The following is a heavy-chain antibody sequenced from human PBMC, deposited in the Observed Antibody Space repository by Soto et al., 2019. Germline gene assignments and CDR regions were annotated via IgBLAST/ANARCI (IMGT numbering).Heavy chain of an antibody. CDR3: ARQGFGALHGLVDV. CDR1: GGSISSSSYY. Sequence: ETLSLTCTVSGGSISSSSYYWGWIRQPPGKGLEWIGSIYYSGSTYYNPSLKSRVTISLDTSKSQFSLKLTSVTATDTAVYYCARQGFGALHGLVDVWGQGTTVTV. V-gene: IGHV4-39*01. CDR2: IYYSGST. D-gene: IGHD3-10*01. J-gene: IGHJ6*02.